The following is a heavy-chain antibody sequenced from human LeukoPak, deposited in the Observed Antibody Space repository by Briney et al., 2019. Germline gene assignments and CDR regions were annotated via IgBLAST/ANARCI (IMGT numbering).Heavy chain of an antibody. Sequence: GGSLRLSCAASKFTFSDYSMSWVRQAPGKGLEWVSSISSIRNYIYYADSVKGRFTVSRDNAKNSLYLQMNSLRAEDTAVYYCAKDLTTVTTGRGQLDYWGQGTLVTVSS. CDR3: AKDLTTVTTGRGQLDY. J-gene: IGHJ4*02. V-gene: IGHV3-21*01. CDR2: ISSIRNYI. D-gene: IGHD4-17*01. CDR1: KFTFSDYS.